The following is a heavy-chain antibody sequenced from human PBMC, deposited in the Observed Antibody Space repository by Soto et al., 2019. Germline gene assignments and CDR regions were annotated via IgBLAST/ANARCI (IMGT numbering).Heavy chain of an antibody. Sequence: SETLSLTCAVSGGSIDNSTYYWGWIRQPPGKGLEWIGSVYYSGSSYYSPSLKSRVTMSVDSSKNHFSLILDSVTAADAAVYYCVSINAGGWYYFDYWGQGILVTVSS. CDR1: GGSIDNSTYY. D-gene: IGHD6-19*01. CDR3: VSINAGGWYYFDY. CDR2: VYYSGSS. J-gene: IGHJ4*02. V-gene: IGHV4-39*02.